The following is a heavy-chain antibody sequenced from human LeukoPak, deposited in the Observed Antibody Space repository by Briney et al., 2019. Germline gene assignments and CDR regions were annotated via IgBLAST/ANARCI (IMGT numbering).Heavy chain of an antibody. Sequence: SETLSLTCAVYGGSFSGYFWTWILQPPGKGLEWIGEINHSGSTNYNPSLKSRVTISVDMSKNQFSLKLSSVTAADTAVYYCARDGSGTENDYWGQGTLVTVSS. V-gene: IGHV4-34*01. CDR2: INHSGST. CDR1: GGSFSGYF. D-gene: IGHD3-10*01. CDR3: ARDGSGTENDY. J-gene: IGHJ4*02.